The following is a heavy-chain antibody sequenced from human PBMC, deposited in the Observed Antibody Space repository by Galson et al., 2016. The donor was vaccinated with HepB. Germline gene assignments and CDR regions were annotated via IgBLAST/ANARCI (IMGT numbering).Heavy chain of an antibody. V-gene: IGHV3-23*01. J-gene: IGHJ2*01. Sequence: SLRLSCAASGFTFSSYAMSWVRQAPGKGLEWVSAMSGSGASTFYADSVKGRFTISRDNAKNTLYLQMNSLRAEDTAVYYCAKGENWNYGVWWYFELWGRGTLVTVSS. CDR2: MSGSGAST. D-gene: IGHD1-7*01. CDR3: AKGENWNYGVWWYFEL. CDR1: GFTFSSYA.